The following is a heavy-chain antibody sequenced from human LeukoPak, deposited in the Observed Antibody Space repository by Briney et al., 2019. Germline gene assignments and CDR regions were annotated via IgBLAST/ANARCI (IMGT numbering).Heavy chain of an antibody. J-gene: IGHJ2*01. D-gene: IGHD6-13*01. Sequence: GGSLRLSCATSQFNFNKFGMTWVRQAPGKGLEWVSSISGNGVSTQYADSVQGRFAISRDNSKNTLYLQMNSLRAEDTAIYYCASPFGVAAAGTDWYFDLWGRGTLVTVSS. CDR3: ASPFGVAAAGTDWYFDL. CDR2: ISGNGVST. V-gene: IGHV3-23*01. CDR1: QFNFNKFG.